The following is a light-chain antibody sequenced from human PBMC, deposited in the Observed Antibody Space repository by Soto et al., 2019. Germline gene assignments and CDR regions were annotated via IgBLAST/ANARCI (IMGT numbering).Light chain of an antibody. CDR1: SSDVGAYNY. CDR2: DVS. CDR3: SSYTSATTDV. Sequence: QSVLTQPASVSGSPGQSITISCTGTSSDVGAYNYDSWYQQYPGEAPKVIIYDVSHRPAGVSNRFSGSKSGNTAPLTISGLQTQDEADYYCSSYTSATTDVFGTGTKLTVL. V-gene: IGLV2-14*01. J-gene: IGLJ1*01.